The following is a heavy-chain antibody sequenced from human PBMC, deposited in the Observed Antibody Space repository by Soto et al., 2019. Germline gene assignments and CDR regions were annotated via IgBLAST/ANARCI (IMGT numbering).Heavy chain of an antibody. D-gene: IGHD5-12*01. CDR1: GGSISSYY. V-gene: IGHV4-59*01. CDR2: IYYSGST. J-gene: IGHJ4*02. CDR3: ARLNIVATKHFDY. Sequence: SSETLSLTCTVSGGSISSYYWSWIRQPPGKGLEWIGYIYYSGSTNYNPSLKSRVTISVDTSKNQFSLKLSSVTAADTAVYYCARLNIVATKHFDYWGQGTLVTVSS.